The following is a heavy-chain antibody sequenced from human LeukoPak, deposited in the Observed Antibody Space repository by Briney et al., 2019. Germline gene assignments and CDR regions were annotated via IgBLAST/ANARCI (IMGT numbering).Heavy chain of an antibody. CDR1: RFTFSDYY. Sequence: GGSLRLSCAASRFTFSDYYMSWIRQAPGKGLEWVSYISSSGGTIYYADSVKGRFTISRDNAENSLYLQMNSLRAEDTAVYYCARDRSGGDSSGYRAFDIWGQGTMVTVSS. CDR2: ISSSGGTI. D-gene: IGHD3-22*01. V-gene: IGHV3-11*01. J-gene: IGHJ3*02. CDR3: ARDRSGGDSSGYRAFDI.